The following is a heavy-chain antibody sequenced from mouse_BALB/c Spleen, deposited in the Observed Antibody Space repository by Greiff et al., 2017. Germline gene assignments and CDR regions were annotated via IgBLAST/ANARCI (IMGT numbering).Heavy chain of an antibody. V-gene: IGHV2-2*02. CDR2: IWSGGST. Sequence: VKLVESGPGLVQPSQSLSITCTVSGFSLTSYGVHWVRQSPGKGLEWLGVIWSGGSTDYNAAFISRLSISKDNSKSQVFFKMNSLQANDTAIYYCARRTVVATEAMDYWGQGTSVTVSS. CDR3: ARRTVVATEAMDY. J-gene: IGHJ4*01. D-gene: IGHD1-1*01. CDR1: GFSLTSYG.